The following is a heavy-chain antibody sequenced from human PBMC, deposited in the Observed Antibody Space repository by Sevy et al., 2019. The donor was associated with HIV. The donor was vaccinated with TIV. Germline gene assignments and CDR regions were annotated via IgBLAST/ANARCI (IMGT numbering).Heavy chain of an antibody. D-gene: IGHD6-13*01. Sequence: SETLSLTCTVSGGSISSSSYYWGWIRQPPGKGLEWIGSIYYSGSTYYNPSLKSRVTISVDTSKNQFSLKLSSVTAADTAVYYCARQDSSRPYWYFDLWGRGTLVTVSS. CDR3: ARQDSSRPYWYFDL. CDR2: IYYSGST. V-gene: IGHV4-39*01. CDR1: GGSISSSSYY. J-gene: IGHJ2*01.